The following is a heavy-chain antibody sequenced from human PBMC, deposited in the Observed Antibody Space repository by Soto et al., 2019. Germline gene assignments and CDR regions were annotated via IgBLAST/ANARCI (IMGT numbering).Heavy chain of an antibody. Sequence: PGESLKISCDGSGYSFTSYWISWVRQMPGKGLEWMGGIDPSDSYTNYSPSFQGHVTISADKSISTAYLQWSSLKAADTAMYYGARSGRIEQQLPISYYYYGMHAWGQGTRVTAPS. CDR3: ARSGRIEQQLPISYYYYGMHA. J-gene: IGHJ6*02. CDR2: IDPSDSYT. V-gene: IGHV5-10-1*01. D-gene: IGHD6-13*01. CDR1: GYSFTSYW.